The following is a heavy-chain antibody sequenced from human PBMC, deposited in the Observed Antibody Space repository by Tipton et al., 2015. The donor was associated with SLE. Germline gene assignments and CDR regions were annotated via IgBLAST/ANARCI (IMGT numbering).Heavy chain of an antibody. CDR3: AAGFTSSWYTPLDAFDI. Sequence: GSLRLSCAASGFTFSNYAMSWVRQAPGKGLEWVSGISGSGSSTYYADSGKGRFSISRDNSKNTLYLQMNSLRAEDTAVYYCAAGFTSSWYTPLDAFDIWGQGTMVTVSS. D-gene: IGHD6-13*01. V-gene: IGHV3-23*01. J-gene: IGHJ3*02. CDR2: ISGSGSST. CDR1: GFTFSNYA.